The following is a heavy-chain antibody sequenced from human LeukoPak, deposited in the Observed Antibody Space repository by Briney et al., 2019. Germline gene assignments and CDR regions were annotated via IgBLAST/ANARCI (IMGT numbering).Heavy chain of an antibody. D-gene: IGHD3-10*01. J-gene: IGHJ6*02. Sequence: ASVYVSFTSAGYTFTSYALHLVRLAPGQRLERMGWISLENGNIKYSQEGQGRVTITRDKSVSTAYMELSNLRSEDTAVYYCATRSGSQASYYYYGIDVLGQGTTVTVSS. CDR3: ATRSGSQASYYYYGIDV. CDR1: GYTFTSYA. CDR2: ISLENGNI. V-gene: IGHV1-3*01.